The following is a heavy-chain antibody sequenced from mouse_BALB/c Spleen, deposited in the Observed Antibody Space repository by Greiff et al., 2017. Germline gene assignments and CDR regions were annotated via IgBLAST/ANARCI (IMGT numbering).Heavy chain of an antibody. CDR2: IYPYNGGT. V-gene: IGHV1S29*02. Sequence: EVKLLESGPELVKPGASVKISCKASGYTFTDYNMHWVKQSHGKSLEWIGYIYPYNGGTGYNQKFKSKATLTVDNSSSTAYMELRSLTSEDSAVYYCAREYYGNYAWFAYWGQGTLVTVSA. CDR1: GYTFTDYN. CDR3: AREYYGNYAWFAY. J-gene: IGHJ3*01. D-gene: IGHD2-1*01.